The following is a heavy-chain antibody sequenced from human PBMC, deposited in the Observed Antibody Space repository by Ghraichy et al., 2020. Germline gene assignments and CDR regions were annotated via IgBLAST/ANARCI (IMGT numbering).Heavy chain of an antibody. CDR1: GGSISSYY. D-gene: IGHD6-13*01. Sequence: SETLSLTCTVSGGSISSYYWSWIRQPPGKGLEWIGYIYYSGSTNYNPSLKSRVTISVDTSKNQFSLKLSSVTAADTAVYYCARDHSSSSSPYYYYYYGMDVWCQGTTVTVSS. V-gene: IGHV4-59*01. CDR3: ARDHSSSSSPYYYYYYGMDV. CDR2: IYYSGST. J-gene: IGHJ6*02.